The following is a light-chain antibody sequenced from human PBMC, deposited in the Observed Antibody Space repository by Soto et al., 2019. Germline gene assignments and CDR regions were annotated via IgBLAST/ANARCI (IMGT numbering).Light chain of an antibody. CDR1: QGIRND. J-gene: IGKJ1*01. CDR3: LQDYNYPRT. CDR2: AAS. Sequence: AIQMTQSPSSLSASVGDRVTITCRASQGIRNDLGWYQQKPGKAPRLLIYAASILQSGVPSRFSGSGSGTDFTLTISSLQPEDFATHYCLQDYNYPRTFGQGTKVEIK. V-gene: IGKV1-6*01.